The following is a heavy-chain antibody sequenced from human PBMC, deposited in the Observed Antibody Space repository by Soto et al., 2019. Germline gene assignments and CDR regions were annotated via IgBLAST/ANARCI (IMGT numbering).Heavy chain of an antibody. CDR3: ARCPPDGSGSNYYGLDV. V-gene: IGHV1-3*01. J-gene: IGHJ6*02. CDR1: GYTFTNYA. CDR2: IDAGNGNT. Sequence: QVQLVQSGAEVKKPGASVKVSCKASGYTFTNYAIHWVRQAPGQRLEWMGWIDAGNGNTKYSQNFQGRVTISRDTSASTAYMELSSLRSEDTAVYYCARCPPDGSGSNYYGLDVWGQGTTVTVSS. D-gene: IGHD3-10*01.